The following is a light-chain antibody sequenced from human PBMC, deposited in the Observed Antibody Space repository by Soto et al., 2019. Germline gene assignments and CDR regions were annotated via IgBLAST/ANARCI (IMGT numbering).Light chain of an antibody. Sequence: QSVLTQPPSVTAAPGQKVTISCSGSSSNIGNNYVSWYQQFPGTAPKLLIYDNYKRPSGIPDRFSASKSGASATLDITGLQAGDEADYYCGTWDDSLAGGVFGGGTKLTVL. CDR1: SSNIGNNY. J-gene: IGLJ3*02. CDR2: DNY. V-gene: IGLV1-51*01. CDR3: GTWDDSLAGGV.